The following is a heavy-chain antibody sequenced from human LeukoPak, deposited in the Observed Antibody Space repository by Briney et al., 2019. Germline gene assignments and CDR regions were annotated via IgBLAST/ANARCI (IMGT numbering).Heavy chain of an antibody. Sequence: GGSLRLSCAASGFTLSSYAMSWVRQAPGKGLEWVSGISSGGSEIYYADSAKGRFTISRDNSKNTLYLQMNSLRVEDTAVYYCARQMSLGGMDVWGQGTTVTVSS. CDR3: ARQMSLGGMDV. CDR2: ISSGGSEI. V-gene: IGHV3-23*01. J-gene: IGHJ6*02. D-gene: IGHD3-16*01. CDR1: GFTLSSYA.